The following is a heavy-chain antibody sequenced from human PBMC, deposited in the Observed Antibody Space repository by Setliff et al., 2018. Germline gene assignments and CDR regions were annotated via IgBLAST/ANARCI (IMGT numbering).Heavy chain of an antibody. D-gene: IGHD5-12*01. CDR1: GFTFSKYW. J-gene: IGHJ6*02. V-gene: IGHV3-74*01. CDR3: AGCGYGQYYAMDV. CDR2: INFDGSST. Sequence: GGSLRLSCAASGFTFSKYWMYWVRQTPGKGLVWVSRINFDGSSTNYADSVKGRFTISRDNAKNTLYLQMNSLRAEDTAVYYCAGCGYGQYYAMDVWGQGTTVTVSS.